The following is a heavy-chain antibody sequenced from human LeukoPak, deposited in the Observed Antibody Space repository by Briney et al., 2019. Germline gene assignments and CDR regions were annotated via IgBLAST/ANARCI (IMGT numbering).Heavy chain of an antibody. V-gene: IGHV3-11*01. J-gene: IGHJ3*02. Sequence: LSLTCTVSGGSISSYYWSWIRQAPGKGLEWVSYISSSGSTIYYADSVKGRFTISRDNAKNSLYLQMNSLRAEDTAVYYCALVEMATNAFDIWGQGTMVTVSS. CDR2: ISSSGSTI. CDR1: GGSISSYY. D-gene: IGHD5-24*01. CDR3: ALVEMATNAFDI.